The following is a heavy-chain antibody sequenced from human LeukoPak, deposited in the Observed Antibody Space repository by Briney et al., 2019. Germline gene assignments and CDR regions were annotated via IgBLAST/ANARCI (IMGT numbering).Heavy chain of an antibody. J-gene: IGHJ3*02. CDR1: GFTFSSYS. CDR2: ISSSSSYI. CDR3: ARDPRFGDAPDAFDI. D-gene: IGHD4-17*01. V-gene: IGHV3-21*01. Sequence: GGSLRLSCAASGFTFSSYSMNWVRQAPGKGLEWVSSISSSSSYIYYADSVKGRFTISRDNAKNSLYLQMNSLRAGDTAVYYCARDPRFGDAPDAFDIWGQGTMVTVSS.